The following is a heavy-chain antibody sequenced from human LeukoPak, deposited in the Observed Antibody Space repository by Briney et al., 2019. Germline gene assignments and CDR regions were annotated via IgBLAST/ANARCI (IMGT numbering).Heavy chain of an antibody. CDR3: ARYRDVVVVALENWFDP. Sequence: ASVKVSCKASGYTFTSYGISWVRQAPGQGLEWMGWISAYNGNTNYAQKLQGRVTMTTDTSTSTAYMELRSLRSDDTAVYYCARYRDVVVVALENWFDPWGQGTLVTVSS. CDR1: GYTFTSYG. V-gene: IGHV1-18*01. D-gene: IGHD2-15*01. J-gene: IGHJ5*02. CDR2: ISAYNGNT.